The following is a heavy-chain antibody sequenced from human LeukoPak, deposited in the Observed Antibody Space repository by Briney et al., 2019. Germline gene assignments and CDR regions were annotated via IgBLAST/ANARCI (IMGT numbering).Heavy chain of an antibody. V-gene: IGHV3-30*02. CDR2: IWYDGSNK. D-gene: IGHD5-12*01. CDR3: AKGVGYGGMDV. Sequence: GGSLRLSCAASGFTFSSYGMHWVRQAPGKGLEWVAVIWYDGSNKYYADSVKGRFTISRDNSKNTVLLQMNSLRVEDTAVYYCAKGVGYGGMDVWGQGTTLIVSS. J-gene: IGHJ6*02. CDR1: GFTFSSYG.